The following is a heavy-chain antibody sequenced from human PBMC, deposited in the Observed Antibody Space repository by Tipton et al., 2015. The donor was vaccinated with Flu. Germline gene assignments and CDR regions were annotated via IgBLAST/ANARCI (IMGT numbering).Heavy chain of an antibody. D-gene: IGHD4-17*01. V-gene: IGHV4-59*13. CDR2: IYYSGST. J-gene: IGHJ4*02. CDR1: GGSISSYY. CDR3: ARGRNGDYVGY. Sequence: TLSLTCTVSGGSISSYYWSWIWQPPGKGLEWIGYIYYSGSTNYNPSLKSRVTISVDTSKNQFSLKLSSVTAADTAVYYCARGRNGDYVGYWGQGTLVTVSS.